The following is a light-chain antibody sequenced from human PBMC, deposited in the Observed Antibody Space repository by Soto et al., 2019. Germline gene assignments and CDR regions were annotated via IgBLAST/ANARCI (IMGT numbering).Light chain of an antibody. CDR3: QQYNSYSIT. V-gene: IGKV1-5*03. CDR1: QSISSW. J-gene: IGKJ5*01. Sequence: DIQMTQSPSTLSASVGDRVTITCRASQSISSWLAWYQQKPGKAPKLLIYKASSLESGVPSRFSGCGSGTEFTLTISSLQPDDFATYYCQQYNSYSITFG. CDR2: KAS.